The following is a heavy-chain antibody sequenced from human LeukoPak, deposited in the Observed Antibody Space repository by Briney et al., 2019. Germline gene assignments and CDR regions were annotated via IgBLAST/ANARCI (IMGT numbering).Heavy chain of an antibody. V-gene: IGHV1-2*02. Sequence: ASVKVSCKASGYTFTGYYLHWVRQAPGQGLEWMGWINPNSGDTNYAQKFQGRVTMTRDTSISTAYMELSSLRSDDTAVYYCARGLYSSTWPFDYWGQGTLVTVSS. CDR3: ARGLYSSTWPFDY. CDR1: GYTFTGYY. CDR2: INPNSGDT. D-gene: IGHD6-13*01. J-gene: IGHJ4*02.